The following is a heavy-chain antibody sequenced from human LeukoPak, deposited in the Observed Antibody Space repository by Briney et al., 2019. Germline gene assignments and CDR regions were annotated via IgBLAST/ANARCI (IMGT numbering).Heavy chain of an antibody. J-gene: IGHJ4*02. CDR1: GGSISSTNW. Sequence: KPSGTLSLICGVSGGSISSTNWWPWVRQPPGKGLEWIGEVHLDGRTNYNPSLESRLTMSVDLSENHISLKLTSVTAADTAVYYCAREGGFYRPLDYSGQGTLVTVSS. CDR3: AREGGFYRPLDY. D-gene: IGHD3-3*01. V-gene: IGHV4-4*02. CDR2: VHLDGRT.